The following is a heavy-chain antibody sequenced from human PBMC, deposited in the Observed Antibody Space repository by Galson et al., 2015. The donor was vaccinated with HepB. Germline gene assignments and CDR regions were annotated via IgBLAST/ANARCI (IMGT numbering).Heavy chain of an antibody. CDR1: GYTFTSYA. V-gene: IGHV7-4-1*02. J-gene: IGHJ4*02. CDR3: ARNYYGSGSYYPFDY. D-gene: IGHD3-10*01. CDR2: INTNTGNP. Sequence: SVKVSCKASGYTFTSYAMNWVRQAPGQGLEWMGWINTNTGNPTYAQGFTGRFVFSLDTSVSTAYLQISSLKAEDTAVYYCARNYYGSGSYYPFDYWGQGTLVTVSS.